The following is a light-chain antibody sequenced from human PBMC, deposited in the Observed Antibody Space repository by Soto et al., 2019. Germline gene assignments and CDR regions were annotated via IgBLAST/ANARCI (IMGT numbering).Light chain of an antibody. Sequence: QAVVTQEPSLTVSPGGTVTLTCGSSTGAVTSGHYPYWFQQKPGQAPRTLIYDTSNKHSWTPARFSGSLLGCKAALTLSGAQPEDEAEYYCLLFYSGARLWVFGGGTKLTVL. CDR3: LLFYSGARLWV. CDR2: DTS. J-gene: IGLJ3*02. CDR1: TGAVTSGHY. V-gene: IGLV7-46*01.